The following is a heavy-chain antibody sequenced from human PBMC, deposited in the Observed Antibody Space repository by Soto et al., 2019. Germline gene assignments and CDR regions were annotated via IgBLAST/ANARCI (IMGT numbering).Heavy chain of an antibody. V-gene: IGHV4-59*08. CDR1: GGSINSFY. CDR3: GRFLAIHYMDV. D-gene: IGHD5-18*01. Sequence: SETLSLTCTVSGGSINSFYWSWIRQPPGKGLEWIGYIYYSGSTNYNPSLKSRVTISVDTSKNQFSLKLSSVTAADTAVYYCGRFLAIHYMDVWGKGTTVTVSS. CDR2: IYYSGST. J-gene: IGHJ6*03.